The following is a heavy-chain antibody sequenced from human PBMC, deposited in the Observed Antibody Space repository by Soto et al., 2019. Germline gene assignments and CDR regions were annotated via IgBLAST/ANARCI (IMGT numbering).Heavy chain of an antibody. CDR2: INPNSGGT. V-gene: IGHV1-2*04. Sequence: GVSVKVSCKASGYTFTGYYMHWVRQAPGQGLEWMGWINPNSGGTNYAQKFQGWVTMTRDTSISTAYMELSRLRSDDTAVYYCARGSIAVAGWVGYYYYYGMDVWGQGTTVTVSS. D-gene: IGHD6-19*01. J-gene: IGHJ6*02. CDR1: GYTFTGYY. CDR3: ARGSIAVAGWVGYYYYYGMDV.